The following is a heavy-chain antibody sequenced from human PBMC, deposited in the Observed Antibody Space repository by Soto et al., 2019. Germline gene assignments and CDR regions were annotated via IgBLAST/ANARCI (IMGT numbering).Heavy chain of an antibody. CDR2: IYPSDPLM. CDR3: ARHPPSVQQWLHGEGNYFDS. D-gene: IGHD6-19*01. J-gene: IGHJ4*02. Sequence: EVQLVQSGAEVRKPGESLRISCRASGYNFANNWIGWVRQTPGKGLEWVAVIYPSDPLMQYNPSYRDHVTISADKSITTAYLQWDSLKASDTAIYYCARHPPSVQQWLHGEGNYFDSWGQGTLVTVSS. CDR1: GYNFANNW. V-gene: IGHV5-51*01.